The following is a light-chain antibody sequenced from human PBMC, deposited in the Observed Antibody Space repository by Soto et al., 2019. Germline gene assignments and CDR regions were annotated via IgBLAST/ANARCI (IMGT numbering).Light chain of an antibody. CDR1: SSDVGGYNY. CDR3: SSYTSSSTLVV. Sequence: QPVLTQPASVSGSPGQSITISCTGTSSDVGGYNYVSWYQQHPGTAPKLMIYEVSNRPSGVSNRFSGSKSGNTASLTISGLQAEDAADYYCSSYTSSSTLVVFGGGTKLTVL. J-gene: IGLJ2*01. V-gene: IGLV2-14*01. CDR2: EVS.